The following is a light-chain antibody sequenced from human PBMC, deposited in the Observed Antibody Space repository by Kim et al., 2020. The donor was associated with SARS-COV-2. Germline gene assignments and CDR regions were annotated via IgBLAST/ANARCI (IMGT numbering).Light chain of an antibody. V-gene: IGKV3-15*01. CDR2: NAS. CDR1: QSVSSK. J-gene: IGKJ1*01. Sequence: GSPGERATPSCRASQSVSSKLAWYQQKPGQGPRLLIYNASTRATGIPAGFSGSGSGTEFTLTISRLQSEDFAVYYCHHYYNWPRTFGQGTKVDIK. CDR3: HHYYNWPRT.